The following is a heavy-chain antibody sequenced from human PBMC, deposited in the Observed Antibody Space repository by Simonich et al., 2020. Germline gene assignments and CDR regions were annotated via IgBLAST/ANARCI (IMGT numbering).Heavy chain of an antibody. Sequence: QVQLVQSGAEVKKPGSSVKVSCKASGGTFSSYAISWLGPAPGQGLEWSGGITPILGLANYAKKSQGRVTITADKSTSTAYMELSSLRSEDTAVYYCARTNTMRELDTMVRGVDYFDYWGQGTLVTVSS. CDR1: GGTFSSYA. D-gene: IGHD3-10*01. J-gene: IGHJ4*02. V-gene: IGHV1-69*09. CDR3: ARTNTMRELDTMVRGVDYFDY. CDR2: ITPILGLA.